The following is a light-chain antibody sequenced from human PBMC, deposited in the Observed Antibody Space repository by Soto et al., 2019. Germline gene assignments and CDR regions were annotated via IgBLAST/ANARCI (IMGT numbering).Light chain of an antibody. J-gene: IGKJ4*01. Sequence: DIEMPQPPVSLSLSPGITTTLSCRACQRVGSNYLAWYQQNPGQPPRLLIHGASSRATGIPDRFSGSGSGTDFTLTISRLEPEDFAVYFCQQFSSYPLTFGGGTKVDIK. CDR2: GAS. CDR1: QRVGSNY. CDR3: QQFSSYPLT. V-gene: IGKV3-20*01.